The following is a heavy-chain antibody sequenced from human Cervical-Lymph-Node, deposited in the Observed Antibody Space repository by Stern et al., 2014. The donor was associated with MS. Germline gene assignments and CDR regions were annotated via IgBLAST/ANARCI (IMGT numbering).Heavy chain of an antibody. Sequence: QVQLVQSGAEVKKPGSSVKVSCKASGGTFSNYAISWVRQAPGQGLEWMGGIIPIFGTANYAQKFQGRVTITADESTSTAYMELSSLRSEDTALYYCARGWSYDILTAYSCWGQGTLVTVSS. CDR3: ARGWSYDILTAYSC. CDR2: IIPIFGTA. D-gene: IGHD3-9*01. J-gene: IGHJ4*02. V-gene: IGHV1-69*01. CDR1: GGTFSNYA.